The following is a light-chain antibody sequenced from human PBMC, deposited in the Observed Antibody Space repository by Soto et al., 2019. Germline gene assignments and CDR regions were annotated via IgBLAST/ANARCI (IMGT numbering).Light chain of an antibody. J-gene: IGLJ1*01. CDR3: QSYDSSLSSYV. CDR2: GNN. V-gene: IGLV1-40*01. CDR1: SSNIGAAYD. Sequence: QSVLTQPPSMSGAPGQRVTISCTGSSSNIGAAYDVHWYQHLPGTAPKLLIYGNNNRPSGVPDRSSGSKSGTSASLAITGLQAGDEADYYCQSYDSSLSSYVFGTGTKLTVL.